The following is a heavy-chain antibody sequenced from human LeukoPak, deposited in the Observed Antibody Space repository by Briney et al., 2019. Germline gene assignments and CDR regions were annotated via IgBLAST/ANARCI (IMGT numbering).Heavy chain of an antibody. CDR1: GGSISSYY. J-gene: IGHJ4*02. D-gene: IGHD4-23*01. V-gene: IGHV4-59*01. CDR2: IYYSGST. CDR3: ASGGVSMVVTPLDY. Sequence: SETLPLTCTVSGGSISSYYWSWIRQPPGKGLEWIGYIYYSGSTNYNPSLKSRVTISVDTSKNQFSLKLSSVTAADTAVYYCASGGVSMVVTPLDYWGQGTLVTVSS.